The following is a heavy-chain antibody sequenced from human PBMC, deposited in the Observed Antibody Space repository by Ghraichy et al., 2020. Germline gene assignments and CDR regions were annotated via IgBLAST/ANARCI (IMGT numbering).Heavy chain of an antibody. Sequence: GGSLRLSCAASGFTFSSYAMSWVRQAPGKGLEWVSAISTSGGNTYYADSVKGRFTISRDNSKNTLFLQMNSLRAEDTAVYYCARSVYYHDSSVDLGFDYWGQGTLVTVSS. V-gene: IGHV3-23*01. CDR3: ARSVYYHDSSVDLGFDY. CDR2: ISTSGGNT. CDR1: GFTFSSYA. D-gene: IGHD3-22*01. J-gene: IGHJ4*02.